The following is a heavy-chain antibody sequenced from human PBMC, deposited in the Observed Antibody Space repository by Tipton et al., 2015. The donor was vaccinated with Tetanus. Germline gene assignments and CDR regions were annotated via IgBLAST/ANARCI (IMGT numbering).Heavy chain of an antibody. CDR1: GYTFTSYG. J-gene: IGHJ4*02. D-gene: IGHD6-19*01. V-gene: IGHV1-18*01. CDR2: ISAYNGNT. CDR3: ARVLRRGIAVAGNPGY. Sequence: QVQLVQSGAEVKKPGASVKVSCTASGYTFTSYGISRVRQASGQVLEWIGWISAYNGNTNYVQKLQGRVTMSTDTSMSTAYMQLRGLRSGDTAVYYCARVLRRGIAVAGNPGYWGQGTLVTVSS.